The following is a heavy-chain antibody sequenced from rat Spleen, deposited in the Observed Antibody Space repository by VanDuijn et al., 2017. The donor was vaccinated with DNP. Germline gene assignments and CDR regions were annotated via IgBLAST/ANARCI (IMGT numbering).Heavy chain of an antibody. J-gene: IGHJ2*01. CDR3: ARWKIGPHYFDY. Sequence: QVQLHQSGAELAKPGSSVKISCKASGHTFTSYYIGWIKQTTGQDREYIGYINTGSGGTNYNEKFKGKATLTVDKSSSTAFMQLSSLTPDDSAVYYCARWKIGPHYFDYWGQGVMVTVSS. CDR2: INTGSGGT. CDR1: GHTFTSYY. V-gene: IGHV1-43*01. D-gene: IGHD1-5*01.